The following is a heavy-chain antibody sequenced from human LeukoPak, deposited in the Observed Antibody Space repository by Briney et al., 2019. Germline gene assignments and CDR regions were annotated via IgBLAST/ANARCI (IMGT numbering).Heavy chain of an antibody. V-gene: IGHV3-11*03. CDR3: AGPSEAESELGYYDY. Sequence: GGSLRLSCAASGFTFSDYYMSWIRQAPGKGLEWVSYISSSSSYTNYADSVKGRFTISRDNAKNSLYLQMNSLRAEDTAVYYCAGPSEAESELGYYDYWGQGTLVTVSS. CDR2: ISSSSSYT. CDR1: GFTFSDYY. D-gene: IGHD7-27*01. J-gene: IGHJ4*02.